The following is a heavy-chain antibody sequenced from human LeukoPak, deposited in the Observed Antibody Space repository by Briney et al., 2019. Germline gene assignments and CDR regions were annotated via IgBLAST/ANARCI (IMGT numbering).Heavy chain of an antibody. CDR1: EFSVSSNY. J-gene: IGHJ5*02. CDR3: ATTSGTYRFDP. CDR2: INGDGTST. Sequence: GGSLRLTCAASEFSVSSNYMSWVRQVPGKGLVWVSRINGDGTSTNYADSVKGRFTISRDNAKSTLYLQMNSLRAEDTAVYFCATTSGTYRFDPWGQGTLVTVSS. V-gene: IGHV3-74*01. D-gene: IGHD1-26*01.